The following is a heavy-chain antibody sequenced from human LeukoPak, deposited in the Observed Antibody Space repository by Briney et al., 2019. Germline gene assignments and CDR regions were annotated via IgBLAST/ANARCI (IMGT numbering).Heavy chain of an antibody. CDR2: IVGGGGSA. CDR3: AKVGLERNWFDP. CDR1: GFTFSSYA. Sequence: GGSLRLSCAASGFTFSSYAMSWVRQAPGKGLERVSVIVGGGGSAYYADSVKGRFTVSRDNSKNTLYLQMNSLRAEDTAVYYCAKVGLERNWFDPWGQGTLVTVSS. V-gene: IGHV3-23*01. D-gene: IGHD1-1*01. J-gene: IGHJ5*02.